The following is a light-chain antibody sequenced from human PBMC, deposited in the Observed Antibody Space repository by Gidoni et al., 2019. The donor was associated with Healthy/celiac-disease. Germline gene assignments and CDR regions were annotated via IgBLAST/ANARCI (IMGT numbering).Light chain of an antibody. CDR3: QVWDSSSDHVV. V-gene: IGLV3-21*03. CDR1: NIGSKS. J-gene: IGLJ2*01. Sequence: SYVLTQPTSASVAPGKTARITCGGNNIGSKSVHWDQQKPGQAPVLVVYDDSDRPSGIPERFSGSNSGNTATLTISRVEAGDEADYYCQVWDSSSDHVVFGGGTKLTVL. CDR2: DDS.